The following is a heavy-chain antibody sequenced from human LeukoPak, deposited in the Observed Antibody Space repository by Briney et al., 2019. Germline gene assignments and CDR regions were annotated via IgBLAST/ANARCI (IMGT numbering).Heavy chain of an antibody. J-gene: IGHJ6*02. CDR1: GGSISSGSYY. CDR2: IYTSGST. V-gene: IGHV4-61*02. D-gene: IGHD1-1*01. CDR3: ATTTGVYYYGMDV. Sequence: SQTLSLTCTVSGGSISSGSYYWSWIRQPAGKGLEWIGRIYTSGSTNYNPSLKSRVPISVDTSKNQFSLKLSSVTAADTAVYYCATTTGVYYYGMDVWGQGTTVTVSS.